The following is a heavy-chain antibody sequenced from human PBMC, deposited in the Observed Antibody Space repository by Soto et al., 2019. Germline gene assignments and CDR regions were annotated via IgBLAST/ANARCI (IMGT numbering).Heavy chain of an antibody. Sequence: PSETLSLTCAVSGYSISSGYYWGWIRQPPGKGLEWIGSIYHSGSTYYNPSLKSRVTISVDTSKNQFSLKLSSVTAADTAVYYYARDRAVTMVRGAYYYYGMDVWAKGPRSPSP. D-gene: IGHD3-10*01. CDR3: ARDRAVTMVRGAYYYYGMDV. CDR2: IYHSGST. V-gene: IGHV4-38-2*02. J-gene: IGHJ6*02. CDR1: GYSISSGYY.